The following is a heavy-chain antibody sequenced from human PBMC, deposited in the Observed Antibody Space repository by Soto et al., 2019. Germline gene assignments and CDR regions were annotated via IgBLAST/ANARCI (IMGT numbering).Heavy chain of an antibody. CDR1: GGSISSGDYY. CDR3: ARANGSGSYGYYYGMDV. Sequence: TVSITCTVSGGSISSGDYYWSWIRQPPGKGLEWIGYIYYSGSTYYNPSLKSRVTISVDTSKNQFSLKLSSVTAADAAVYYCARANGSGSYGYYYGMDVWGQGTTVTVSS. CDR2: IYYSGST. V-gene: IGHV4-30-4*01. D-gene: IGHD3-10*01. J-gene: IGHJ6*02.